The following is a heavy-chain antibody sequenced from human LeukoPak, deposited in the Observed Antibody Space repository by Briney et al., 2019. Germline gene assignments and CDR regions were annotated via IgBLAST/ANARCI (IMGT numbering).Heavy chain of an antibody. D-gene: IGHD6-19*01. CDR2: IDWDDDK. CDR1: GFPLSTTGVG. Sequence: SGPTLVNPTQTLTLTCTFSGFPLSTTGVGVGWFRQPPGKALEWLALIDWDDDKYYSTSLKTRLTISKDTSKNQVVLTMTNMDPVDTATYYCARMAGTFHYYGMDVWGQGTTVTVSS. J-gene: IGHJ6*02. CDR3: ARMAGTFHYYGMDV. V-gene: IGHV2-70*01.